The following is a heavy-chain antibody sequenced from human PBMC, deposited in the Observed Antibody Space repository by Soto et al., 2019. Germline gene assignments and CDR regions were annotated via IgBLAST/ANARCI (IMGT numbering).Heavy chain of an antibody. CDR3: ARDGIAARPTPDY. V-gene: IGHV1-18*01. Sequence: SVKVSCKASGYTFTSYGINWVRQAPGQGLEWMGWISGYNGNTMYAQKFQGRVTMTTDTSTSTVYMELRSLRSDDTAFYYCARDGIAARPTPDYWGQGTLVTVSS. J-gene: IGHJ4*02. CDR2: ISGYNGNT. CDR1: GYTFTSYG. D-gene: IGHD6-6*01.